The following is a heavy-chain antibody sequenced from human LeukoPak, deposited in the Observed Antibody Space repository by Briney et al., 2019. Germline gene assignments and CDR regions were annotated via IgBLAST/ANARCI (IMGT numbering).Heavy chain of an antibody. CDR3: ARLSSGSHDY. Sequence: PSETLSLTCGVSGGPITSHYWSWMRQSPEKGLEWIAYFYYSGSTTNYNPSLKSRVTISVDTSKNQFSLNLRSVTAADTAVYYCARLSSGSHDYWGRGTLVTVSS. J-gene: IGHJ4*02. V-gene: IGHV4-59*08. CDR1: GGPITSHY. D-gene: IGHD3-10*01. CDR2: FYYSGSTT.